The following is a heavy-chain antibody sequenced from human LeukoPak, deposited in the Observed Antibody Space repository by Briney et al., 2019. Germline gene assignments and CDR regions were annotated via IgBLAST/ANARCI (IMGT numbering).Heavy chain of an antibody. CDR2: INQDGSEK. CDR3: AREAHSYYYGMDV. J-gene: IGHJ6*02. Sequence: GGSLRLSCAASGFTFSSYWMTWVRPAPRKGLEWVANINQDGSEKYYVDSVKGRFTISRDNAKNSLYLQMNSLRAEDTAVYYCAREAHSYYYGMDVWGQGTTVTVSS. CDR1: GFTFSSYW. V-gene: IGHV3-7*05.